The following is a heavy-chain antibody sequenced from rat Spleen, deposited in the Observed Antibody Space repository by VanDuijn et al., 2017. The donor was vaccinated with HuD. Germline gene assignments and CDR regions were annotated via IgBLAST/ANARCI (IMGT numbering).Heavy chain of an antibody. Sequence: EVQLVESGGGLVQPGRSLKLSCAAAGFTFSSYWMYWIRQAPGKGLEWISSINTDGGNTYYRDSVKGRFTISRDDAKNTQYLQMDSLRSEDSATYYCARPYNNYFDYWGQGVMVTVSS. CDR3: ARPYNNYFDY. J-gene: IGHJ2*01. D-gene: IGHD1-10*01. V-gene: IGHV5S13*01. CDR1: GFTFSSYW. CDR2: INTDGGNT.